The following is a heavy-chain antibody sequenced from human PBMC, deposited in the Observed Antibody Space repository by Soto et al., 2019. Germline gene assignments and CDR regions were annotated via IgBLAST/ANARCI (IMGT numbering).Heavy chain of an antibody. D-gene: IGHD3-3*01. CDR2: ISYDGSNK. CDR1: GFTFSSYA. J-gene: IGHJ6*02. CDR3: AKEVWSGPMDV. Sequence: PVGSLRLSCAASGFTFSSYAMHWVRQAPGKGLEWVAVISYDGSNKYYADSVKGRFTISRDNSKNTLYLQMNSLRAEDTAVYYCAKEVWSGPMDVWGQGTTVTVSS. V-gene: IGHV3-30-3*01.